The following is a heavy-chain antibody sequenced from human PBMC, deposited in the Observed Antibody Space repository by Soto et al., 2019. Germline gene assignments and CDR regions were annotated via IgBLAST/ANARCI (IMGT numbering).Heavy chain of an antibody. CDR2: ISGSGGST. V-gene: IGHV3-23*01. Sequence: PGGSLRLSCAASGFTFSSYAMSWVRQAPGKGLEWVSAISGSGGSTYYADSVRGRFTISRDNSKNTLYLQMNSLRAEDTAVYYCAKPRSNSGYDYYFDYWGQGTLVTVSS. D-gene: IGHD5-12*01. J-gene: IGHJ4*02. CDR1: GFTFSSYA. CDR3: AKPRSNSGYDYYFDY.